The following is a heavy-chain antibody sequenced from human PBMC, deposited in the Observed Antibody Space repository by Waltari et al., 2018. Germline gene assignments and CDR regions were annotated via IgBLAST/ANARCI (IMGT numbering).Heavy chain of an antibody. CDR1: GFTFSSYR. V-gene: IGHV3-48*01. Sequence: EVQLVESGGGLVQPGGSLRLSCAASGFTFSSYRINWVRQAPGKGLEWVSYISSSSSTIYYADSVKGRFTISRDNAKNSLYLQMNSLRAEDTAVYYCARDKGYCSGGSCLYYYYGMDVWGQGTTVTVSS. CDR3: ARDKGYCSGGSCLYYYYGMDV. D-gene: IGHD2-15*01. CDR2: ISSSSSTI. J-gene: IGHJ6*02.